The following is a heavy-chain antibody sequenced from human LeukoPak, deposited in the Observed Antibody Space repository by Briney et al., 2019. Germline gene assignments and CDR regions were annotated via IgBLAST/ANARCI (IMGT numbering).Heavy chain of an antibody. V-gene: IGHV3-11*01. J-gene: IGHJ4*02. CDR3: ARRRDYFDY. CDR1: GFTFSNFA. CDR2: ISSSGGNI. Sequence: PGGSLRLSCAASGFTFSNFAMSWVRQAPGKGLEWISYISSSGGNIYFADAVKGRFTMSRDNARGSLYLQMNSLRADGTAIYYCARRRDYFDYWGQGTLVTVSS.